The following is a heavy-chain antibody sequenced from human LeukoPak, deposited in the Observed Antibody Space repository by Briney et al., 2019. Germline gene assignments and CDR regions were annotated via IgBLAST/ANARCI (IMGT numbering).Heavy chain of an antibody. Sequence: PSETLSLTRTVSGASITSSGYYWGWIRQPPGKGLEWIGSIYHSGSTYYNPSLKSRVTISVDTSKNQFSLKLSSVTAADTAVYYCARAATTRVVDYWGQGTLVTVSS. J-gene: IGHJ4*02. CDR1: GASITSSGYY. CDR3: ARAATTRVVDY. V-gene: IGHV4-39*07. D-gene: IGHD2-15*01. CDR2: IYHSGST.